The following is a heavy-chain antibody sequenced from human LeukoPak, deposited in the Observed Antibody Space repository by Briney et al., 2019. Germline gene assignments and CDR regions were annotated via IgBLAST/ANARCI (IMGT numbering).Heavy chain of an antibody. CDR1: GFTFSSYS. J-gene: IGHJ4*02. D-gene: IGHD4-17*01. CDR2: ISSSSSYI. Sequence: GGSLRLSCAASGFTFSSYSMNWVRQAPGKGLEWVSSISSSSSYIYYADSVKGRFTISRDNAKNSLYLQMNSLRAEDTAVYYCAREVRGDYWGFWGQGTLVTVSS. CDR3: AREVRGDYWGF. V-gene: IGHV3-21*01.